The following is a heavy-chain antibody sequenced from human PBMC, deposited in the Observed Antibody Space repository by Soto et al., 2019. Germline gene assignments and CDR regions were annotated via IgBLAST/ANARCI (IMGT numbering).Heavy chain of an antibody. CDR1: GFTFSKYG. D-gene: IGHD3-16*01. J-gene: IGHJ6*02. CDR3: AKVRFALKYYYGLDV. V-gene: IGHV3-30*18. CDR2: LTDAGKEK. Sequence: QVHLVESGGGVVQPGTSLRLSCVASGFTFSKYGMHWVRQAPGKGLEWVAILTDAGKEKYYADSVKGRFIISRYNSNNTLFLQMNTLSAEDTAVYYCAKVRFALKYYYGLDVWGQGTTVSVSS.